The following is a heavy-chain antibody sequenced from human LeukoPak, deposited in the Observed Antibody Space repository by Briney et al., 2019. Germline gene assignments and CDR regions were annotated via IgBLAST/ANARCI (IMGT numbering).Heavy chain of an antibody. CDR2: IHTSGDT. CDR3: IVFGDSNH. V-gene: IGHV3-53*01. J-gene: IGHJ5*02. CDR1: GLTVSHNY. D-gene: IGHD4-17*01. Sequence: GGSLRLSCAASGLTVSHNYVSWVRQAPGKGLEWVSAIHTSGDTCYADSVKGRFAISRDTSKNTLYLQINSLRVEDTAVYYCIVFGDSNHWGQGTLVTVSS.